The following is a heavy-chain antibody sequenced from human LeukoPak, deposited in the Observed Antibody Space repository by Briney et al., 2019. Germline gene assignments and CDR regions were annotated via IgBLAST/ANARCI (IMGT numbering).Heavy chain of an antibody. J-gene: IGHJ3*02. V-gene: IGHV3-21*01. CDR3: ARVPAGVIGMKDAFDI. CDR1: GFTFSSYS. CDR2: ISTSSSYI. Sequence: GGSLRLSCAASGFTFSSYSMNWVRQAPGKGLELVSSISTSSSYIYYADSVKGRFTISRDNAKNSLFLQMNSLRAEDTAVYYCARVPAGVIGMKDAFDIWGQGTMVTVSS. D-gene: IGHD3-16*02.